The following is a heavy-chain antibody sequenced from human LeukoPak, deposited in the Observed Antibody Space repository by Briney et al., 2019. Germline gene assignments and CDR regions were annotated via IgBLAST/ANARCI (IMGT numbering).Heavy chain of an antibody. Sequence: PSETLSLTCTVSGGSISSYYWSWIRQPAGKGLEWIGRIYTSGSTNYNPSLKSRVTISVDTSKNQFSLKLSSVTAADTAVYYCARGCPYSSGWYFSGRPTGCRSPYDYWGQGTLVTVSS. CDR3: ARGCPYSSGWYFSGRPTGCRSPYDY. J-gene: IGHJ4*02. V-gene: IGHV4-4*07. D-gene: IGHD6-19*01. CDR2: IYTSGST. CDR1: GGSISSYY.